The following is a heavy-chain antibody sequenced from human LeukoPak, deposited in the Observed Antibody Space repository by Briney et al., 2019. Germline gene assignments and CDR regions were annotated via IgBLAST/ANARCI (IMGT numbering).Heavy chain of an antibody. CDR1: GGTFSGYT. Sequence: SVKVSCKASGGTFSGYTISWARQAPGQGLEWVGRIIPILGIANYAQKFQGRVTITADKSTSTAYMELSSLMSEDTAVYYCASNQDGDYGVFDYWGQGTLVTVSS. CDR3: ASNQDGDYGVFDY. CDR2: IIPILGIA. D-gene: IGHD4-17*01. J-gene: IGHJ4*02. V-gene: IGHV1-69*02.